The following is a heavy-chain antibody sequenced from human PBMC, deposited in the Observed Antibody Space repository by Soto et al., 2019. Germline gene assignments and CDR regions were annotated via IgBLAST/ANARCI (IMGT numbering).Heavy chain of an antibody. CDR1: GFSLNTNGMG. D-gene: IGHD1-7*01. Sequence: QITLKESGPPLVRPPPPLTLTCSFSGFSLNTNGMGVGWIRQPPGKALEWLAFIYWDEDKRYSPSLKTRLTVTTDTSKNEVVLTLTNLDPLDTGTYCCAGWNYESGLDVWGQGTTVTVSS. V-gene: IGHV2-5*02. CDR2: IYWDEDK. J-gene: IGHJ6*02. CDR3: AGWNYESGLDV.